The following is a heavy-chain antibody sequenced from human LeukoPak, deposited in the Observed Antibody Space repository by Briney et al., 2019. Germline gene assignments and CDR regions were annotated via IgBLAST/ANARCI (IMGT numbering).Heavy chain of an antibody. V-gene: IGHV3-11*01. D-gene: IGHD1-26*01. J-gene: IGHJ4*02. Sequence: GGSLRLSCAASGFTFSDLYMSWIRQAPRKGLEWVSHISSSGSTPYYADSVKGRFTISRDNAKNSLYLQLNSLRAEDTGVYYCARELLSGSYYWGQGTLVTVSS. CDR2: ISSSGSTP. CDR3: ARELLSGSYY. CDR1: GFTFSDLY.